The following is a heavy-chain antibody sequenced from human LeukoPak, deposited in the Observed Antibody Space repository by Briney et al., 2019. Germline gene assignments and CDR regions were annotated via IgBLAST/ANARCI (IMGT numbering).Heavy chain of an antibody. CDR2: ISSSSSYI. CDR3: ARDDILTGSRGTYYYYMDV. V-gene: IGHV3-21*01. Sequence: PGGSLRLSCAASGFSLSSYSINWVRQAPGKGLEWVSSISSSSSYIYYADSVKGRFTISRDNAKNSLYLQMNSLRAEDTAVYYCARDDILTGSRGTYYYYMDVWGKGTTVTVSS. CDR1: GFSLSSYS. D-gene: IGHD3-9*01. J-gene: IGHJ6*03.